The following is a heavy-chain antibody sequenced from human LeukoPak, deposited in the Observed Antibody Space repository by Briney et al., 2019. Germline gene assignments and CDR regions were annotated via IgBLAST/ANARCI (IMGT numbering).Heavy chain of an antibody. D-gene: IGHD6-19*01. J-gene: IGHJ3*02. CDR2: ISGSGGST. CDR1: GFTFSSYA. CDR3: AREEWGSSGWGGAFDI. V-gene: IGHV3-23*01. Sequence: PGGSLRLSCAASGFTFSSYAMSWVRQAPGKGLEWVSAISGSGGSTYYADSVKGRFTISRDNSKNTLYLQMNSLRAEDTAVYYCAREEWGSSGWGGAFDIWGQGTMVTVSS.